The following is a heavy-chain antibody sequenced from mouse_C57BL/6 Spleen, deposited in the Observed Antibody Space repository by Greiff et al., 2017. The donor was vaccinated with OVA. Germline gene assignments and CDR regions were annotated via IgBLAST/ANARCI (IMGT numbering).Heavy chain of an antibody. V-gene: IGHV1-82*01. CDR2: IYPGDGDT. CDR3: ARSYGSSNWYFDV. J-gene: IGHJ1*03. CDR1: GYAFSSSW. Sequence: QVQLQQSGPELVKPGASVKISCKASGYAFSSSWMNWVKQRPGKGLEWIGRIYPGDGDTNYNGTFKGKAPMTADKSSSTAYMQLSSLTSEDSAVYFCARSYGSSNWYFDVWGTGTTVTVSS. D-gene: IGHD1-1*01.